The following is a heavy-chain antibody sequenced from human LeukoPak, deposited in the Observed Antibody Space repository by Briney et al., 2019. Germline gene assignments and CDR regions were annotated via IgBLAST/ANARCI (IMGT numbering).Heavy chain of an antibody. CDR2: ISWNSANK. J-gene: IGHJ6*02. CDR1: GFTFNEYA. V-gene: IGHV3-9*01. CDR3: AKAQEGYSYGFDYYYGMDV. D-gene: IGHD5-18*01. Sequence: GGSLRLSCAASGFTFNEYAMPWVRLAPGKGLEWVSGISWNSANKDYADSVKGRFTISRDNAKNSLYLQMNSLRAEDTALYYCAKAQEGYSYGFDYYYGMDVWGQGTTVTVSS.